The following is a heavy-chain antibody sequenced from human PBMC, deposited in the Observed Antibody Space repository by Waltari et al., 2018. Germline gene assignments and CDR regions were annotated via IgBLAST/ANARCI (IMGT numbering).Heavy chain of an antibody. CDR2: INHSGST. J-gene: IGHJ4*02. Sequence: LLQQRGAGLLQPSETLSLTCAVYGGSFSGYYWSWIRQPPGKGLDWIGEINHSGSTNYNPSLKSRVTISVDTSKNQFSLKLSSVTAADTAVYDCARGPGIAAAGSTDYWGQ. CDR3: ARGPGIAAAGSTDY. V-gene: IGHV4-34*01. D-gene: IGHD6-13*01. CDR1: GGSFSGYY.